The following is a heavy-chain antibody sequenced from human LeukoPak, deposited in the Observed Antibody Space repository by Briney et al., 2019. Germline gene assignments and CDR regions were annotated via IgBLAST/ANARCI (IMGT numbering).Heavy chain of an antibody. Sequence: GESLKISCKGSGYSVTSYWIAWVRQVPGRGLEWMGIIYPGDSRIRYSPSFQGQVTISADKSITTAYLQWSSLKASDTAIYYCARAYSSGWQYFDYWGQGTLVTVSS. D-gene: IGHD6-19*01. CDR3: ARAYSSGWQYFDY. J-gene: IGHJ4*02. V-gene: IGHV5-51*01. CDR1: GYSVTSYW. CDR2: IYPGDSRI.